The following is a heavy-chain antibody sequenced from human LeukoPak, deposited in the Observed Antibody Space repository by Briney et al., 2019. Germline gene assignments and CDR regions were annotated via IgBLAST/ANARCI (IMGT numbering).Heavy chain of an antibody. J-gene: IGHJ6*03. CDR2: INHSGST. CDR3: ARAVGSGSFQTYYYYMDV. CDR1: GDSMNEYY. Sequence: SETLSLTCTVSGDSMNEYYWSWIRQPPGKGLEWIGEINHSGSTNYNPSLKSRVTMSVDTSKNQFSLKLSSVTAADTAVYYCARAVGSGSFQTYYYYMDVWGKGTTVTISS. D-gene: IGHD3-10*01. V-gene: IGHV4-34*01.